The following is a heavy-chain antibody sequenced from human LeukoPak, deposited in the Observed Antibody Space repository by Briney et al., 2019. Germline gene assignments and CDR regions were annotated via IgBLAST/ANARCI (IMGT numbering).Heavy chain of an antibody. CDR2: ISSSSSYI. CDR1: GFTFSSYS. Sequence: GGSLRLSGAASGFTFSSYSMNWVRQAPGKGLEWVSSISSSSSYIYYANSVKGRFTISRDNAKNSLYLQMNSLRAEDTAVYYCARDQIAAAGTLSDYWGQGTLVTVSS. CDR3: ARDQIAAAGTLSDY. D-gene: IGHD6-13*01. J-gene: IGHJ4*02. V-gene: IGHV3-21*01.